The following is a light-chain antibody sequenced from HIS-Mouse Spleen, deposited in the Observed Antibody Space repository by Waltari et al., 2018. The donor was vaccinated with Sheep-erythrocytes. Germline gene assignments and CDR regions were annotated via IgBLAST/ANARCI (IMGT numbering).Light chain of an antibody. J-gene: IGLJ1*01. CDR2: DVS. V-gene: IGLV3-21*03. Sequence: SYVLTQPPSVSVAPGKTARITCGGNNIGSKSVHWYQQKPGQAPVLVVYDVSDRPSGIPERFSGSNSRKTATLTISRVEAGDEADYYCQVWDSSSDHYVFGTGTKVTVL. CDR3: QVWDSSSDHYV. CDR1: NIGSKS.